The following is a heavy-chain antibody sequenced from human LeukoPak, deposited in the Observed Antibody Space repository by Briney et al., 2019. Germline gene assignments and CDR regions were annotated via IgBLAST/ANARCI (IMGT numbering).Heavy chain of an antibody. CDR2: INHSGST. J-gene: IGHJ4*02. D-gene: IGHD1-1*01. Sequence: PSETLSLTCAVYGGSFSGYYWSWIRQPPGKGLEWIGEINHSGSTNYNPSLKSRVTISVDTSRNQFSLKLSSVTAADTAVYYCARGVGRPGGTSGYWGQGTLVTVSS. V-gene: IGHV4-34*01. CDR3: ARGVGRPGGTSGY. CDR1: GGSFSGYY.